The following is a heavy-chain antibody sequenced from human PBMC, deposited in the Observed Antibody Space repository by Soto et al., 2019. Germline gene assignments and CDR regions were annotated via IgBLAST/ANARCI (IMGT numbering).Heavy chain of an antibody. Sequence: ASVKVSCKASGYTFTSYGISWVRQATGQGLVWMGWISAYNGNTNYAQKLQGRVTMTTDTSTSTAYMELRSLRSDDTAVYYCARGSCISTSCYLSGYNWFDPWGQGTLVTVSS. V-gene: IGHV1-18*01. J-gene: IGHJ5*02. CDR2: ISAYNGNT. CDR3: ARGSCISTSCYLSGYNWFDP. CDR1: GYTFTSYG. D-gene: IGHD2-2*01.